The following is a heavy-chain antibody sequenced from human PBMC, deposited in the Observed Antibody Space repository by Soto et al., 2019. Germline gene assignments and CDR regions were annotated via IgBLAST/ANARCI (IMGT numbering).Heavy chain of an antibody. CDR1: GFTFSSYW. CDR2: IKQDGSEK. V-gene: IGHV3-7*01. D-gene: IGHD2-2*01. CDR3: AREXHHVVGPDAFSFDY. Sequence: PGGSLRLSCAASGFTFSSYWMSWVRQAPGKGLEWVANIKQDGSEKYYVDSVKGRFTISRDNAKNSLYLQMNSLRAEDTAVYYCAREXHHVVGPDAFSFDYWGQGTLVTVSS. J-gene: IGHJ4*02.